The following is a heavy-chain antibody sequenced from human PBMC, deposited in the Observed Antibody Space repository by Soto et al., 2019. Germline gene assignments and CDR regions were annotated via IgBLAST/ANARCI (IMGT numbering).Heavy chain of an antibody. D-gene: IGHD3-10*01. V-gene: IGHV3-23*01. CDR2: ISVSGGST. Sequence: GALRVSCAASVFTFSDYAMTWVRQAPGKGLEWVSSISVSGGSTYYADSVKGRFTISRDNSKNTLYMQMSSQRDEDTAVYSCAKDSLSLLDFGDPWGQGTLVTVSS. J-gene: IGHJ5*02. CDR1: VFTFSDYA. CDR3: AKDSLSLLDFGDP.